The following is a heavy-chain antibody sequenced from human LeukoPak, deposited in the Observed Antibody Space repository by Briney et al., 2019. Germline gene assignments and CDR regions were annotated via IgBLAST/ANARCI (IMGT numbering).Heavy chain of an antibody. V-gene: IGHV1-18*01. CDR2: IITYNVNT. Sequence: ASVKVSCKASGYTFTSYGISWVRQAPGEGLEGMGWIITYNVNTNYAQKLQGRVTMTTDTSTSTAYMELRSLRSDDTAVYYCARVRDSSSWLDYWGQGTLVTVSS. D-gene: IGHD6-13*01. CDR3: ARVRDSSSWLDY. J-gene: IGHJ4*02. CDR1: GYTFTSYG.